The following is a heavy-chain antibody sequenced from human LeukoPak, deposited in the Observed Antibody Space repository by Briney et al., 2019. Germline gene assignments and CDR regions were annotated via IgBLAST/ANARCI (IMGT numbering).Heavy chain of an antibody. CDR2: IGYDGSNK. CDR3: TTGRSY. J-gene: IGHJ4*02. Sequence: GGSLRLSCAASGFTFSDYAMHWVRQAPGKGLEWVAVIGYDGSNKYDADSVKGRFTISRDNSKNMMYLHMNSLRAEDTAVYYCTTGRSYWGQGTLVTVSS. V-gene: IGHV3-33*01. CDR1: GFTFSDYA. D-gene: IGHD1-14*01.